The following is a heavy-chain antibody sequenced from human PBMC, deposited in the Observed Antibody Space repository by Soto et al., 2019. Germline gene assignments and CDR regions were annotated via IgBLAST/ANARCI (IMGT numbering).Heavy chain of an antibody. V-gene: IGHV4-39*01. J-gene: IGHJ6*02. CDR1: GGSISSSSYY. CDR3: AGGDYYHSSGYYFYYYTMDV. Sequence: SETLSLTCTVSGGSISSSSYYWGWIRPPPGKGLEWIGNVYYGGSTYYNPSLKSRVTISVETSKSQFSLKLSSVTAADTAVYYCAGGDYYHSSGYYFYYYTMDVWGQGTTVTVSS. CDR2: VYYGGST. D-gene: IGHD3-22*01.